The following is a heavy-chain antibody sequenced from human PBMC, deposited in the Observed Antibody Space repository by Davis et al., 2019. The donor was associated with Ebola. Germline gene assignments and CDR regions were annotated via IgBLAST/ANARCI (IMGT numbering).Heavy chain of an antibody. D-gene: IGHD3-22*01. CDR3: ARDHYDSSAHNWFDP. J-gene: IGHJ5*02. V-gene: IGHV3-48*02. CDR1: GFTFSTSG. CDR2: ISSASAAL. Sequence: GESLKISCEASGFTFSTSGMNWVRLAPGKGLEWISYISSASAALYYSDSVKGRFTISRDNAKNSLFLQMNSLRDEDTAVYYCARDHYDSSAHNWFDPWGQGTLVTVSS.